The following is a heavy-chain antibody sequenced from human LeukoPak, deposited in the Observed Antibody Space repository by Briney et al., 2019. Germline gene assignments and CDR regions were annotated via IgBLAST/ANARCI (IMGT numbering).Heavy chain of an antibody. CDR3: ARSVWMIPPVYYDILSNKGAFDY. V-gene: IGHV1-2*02. Sequence: ASVKVSCKASGYTFTGYYMHWVRQAPGQGLEWMGWIHPTSGGTKYGQNFQGRVTLTRDTSISTAYMELRSLRSDDTAVYYCARSVWMIPPVYYDILSNKGAFDYWGQGTLVTVSS. CDR2: IHPTSGGT. D-gene: IGHD3-9*01. J-gene: IGHJ4*02. CDR1: GYTFTGYY.